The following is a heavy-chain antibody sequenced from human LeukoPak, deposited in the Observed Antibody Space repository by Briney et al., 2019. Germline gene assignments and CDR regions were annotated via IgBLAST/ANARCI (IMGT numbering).Heavy chain of an antibody. CDR2: IRYGGSNK. D-gene: IGHD6-19*01. V-gene: IGHV3-30*02. J-gene: IGHJ5*02. CDR3: ANSGWSPKA. CDR1: GFTFSSYG. Sequence: SGGSLRLSCAASGFTFSSYGMHWVRQAPGKGLEWVAFIRYGGSNKYYADSVKGRFTISRDNSKNTLYLQMNSLRAEDTAVYSCANSGWSPKAWGQGTLVTVSS.